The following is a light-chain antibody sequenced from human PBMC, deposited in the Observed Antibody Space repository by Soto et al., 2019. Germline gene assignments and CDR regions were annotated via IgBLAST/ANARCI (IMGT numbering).Light chain of an antibody. CDR3: QQYGSSSYT. CDR2: DES. J-gene: IGKJ2*01. V-gene: IGKV3-20*01. CDR1: QRVSSSY. Sequence: EIVLTQSPGTLLLSPGERATLSCRASQRVSSSYLAWYQQKPGKAPRRLIYDESSRATGIPDRFSGSGSGTDFTLTISRLEPEDFAVYYCQQYGSSSYTFGQGTKLEIK.